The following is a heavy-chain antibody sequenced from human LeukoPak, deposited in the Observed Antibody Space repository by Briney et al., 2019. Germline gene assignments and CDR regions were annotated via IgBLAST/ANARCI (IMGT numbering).Heavy chain of an antibody. J-gene: IGHJ2*01. CDR2: ISYDGSNK. V-gene: IGHV3-30*03. CDR1: GFTFSSYS. CDR3: TRPTTYYYDSSGYHNDWYFDL. D-gene: IGHD3-22*01. Sequence: QSGGSLRLSCSASGFTFSSYSMHWVRQAPGEGLEWVAAISYDGSNKYYADSVKGRFTISRDDSKNTLYLQMNSLKTEDAAVYYCTRPTTYYYDSSGYHNDWYFDLWGRGTLVTVSS.